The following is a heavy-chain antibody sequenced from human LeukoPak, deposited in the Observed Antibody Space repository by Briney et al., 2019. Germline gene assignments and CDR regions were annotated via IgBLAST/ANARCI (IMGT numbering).Heavy chain of an antibody. V-gene: IGHV1-2*02. CDR1: GYTFTGYY. CDR3: ARGGVAARPGYYYYMDV. Sequence: ASVKLSCKASGYTFTGYYMHWVRQAPGQGREWMVGINPNSGGTNYAQKFQGRVTMTRDTSISTAYMARRRLRSDDTAVYYCARGGVAARPGYYYYMDVWGKGTTVTVSS. D-gene: IGHD6-6*01. J-gene: IGHJ6*03. CDR2: INPNSGGT.